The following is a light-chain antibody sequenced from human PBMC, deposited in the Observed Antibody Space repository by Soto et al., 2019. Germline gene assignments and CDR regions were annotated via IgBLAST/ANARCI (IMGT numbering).Light chain of an antibody. Sequence: HSALTQPAPVSGSPGQSITISCTGTSSDVGGFNSVSWYQLRPGTAPKLILYDVVDRPSGVSYRFSGSKSGNTASLTISGLQAADEADYFCSSYTSTMTNVFGSGTKVTVL. J-gene: IGLJ1*01. CDR2: DVV. CDR3: SSYTSTMTNV. V-gene: IGLV2-14*03. CDR1: SSDVGGFNS.